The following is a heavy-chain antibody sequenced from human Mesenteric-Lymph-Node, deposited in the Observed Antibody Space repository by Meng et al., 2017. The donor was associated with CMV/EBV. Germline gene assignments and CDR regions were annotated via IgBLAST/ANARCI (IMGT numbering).Heavy chain of an antibody. D-gene: IGHD5-18*01. CDR1: GYSISSGYY. J-gene: IGHJ4*02. CDR2: IYHSGST. CDR3: ARQDTGMVADY. V-gene: IGHV4-38-2*02. Sequence: SETLSLTCTVSGYSISSGYYWGWIRQSPGKGLEWIGSIYHSGSTYYNPSLKSRVTISVDTAKNQVSLKLSSVTAADTAMYYCARQDTGMVADYWGQGILVTVSS.